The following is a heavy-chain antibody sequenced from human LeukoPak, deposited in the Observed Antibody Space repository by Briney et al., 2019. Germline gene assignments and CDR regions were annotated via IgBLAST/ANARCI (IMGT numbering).Heavy chain of an antibody. CDR3: ARRSGEGYFDC. CDR1: GFTVSSNY. Sequence: GGSLRLSCAASGFTVSSNYMTWVRQAPGKGLEWLSVIYSGGDTYYADSVKGRFTISRDNSKNTLYLQLNSLRAEDTAVYYCARRSGEGYFDCWGQGTLVTVSS. V-gene: IGHV3-66*01. J-gene: IGHJ4*02. CDR2: IYSGGDT. D-gene: IGHD1-26*01.